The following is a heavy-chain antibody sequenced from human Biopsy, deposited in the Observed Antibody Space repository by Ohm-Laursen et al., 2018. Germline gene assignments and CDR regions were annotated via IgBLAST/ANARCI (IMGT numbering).Heavy chain of an antibody. CDR2: IDWGDAK. CDR3: ARIPILVVPAAIVYRHRRHLQGLDV. Sequence: TQTLTLTCTLSGFSLNTRGMSVTWIRQPPGKALEWLARIDWGDAKFYSESLKTRLTISKGTSENHVVLTLSDVAPVDTATYYCARIPILVVPAAIVYRHRRHLQGLDVWGQGTTVTVSS. CDR1: GFSLNTRGMS. D-gene: IGHD2-2*02. V-gene: IGHV2-70*16. J-gene: IGHJ6*02.